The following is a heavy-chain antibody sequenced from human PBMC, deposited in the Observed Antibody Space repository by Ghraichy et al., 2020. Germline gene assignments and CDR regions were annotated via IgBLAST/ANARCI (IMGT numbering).Heavy chain of an antibody. J-gene: IGHJ3*02. V-gene: IGHV3-23*01. CDR3: AKGRQDLYDAFDI. CDR2: ISGSGDTT. D-gene: IGHD2-15*01. CDR1: GITFSSCA. Sequence: GGSLRLSCVATGITFSSCAMNWVRQAPGKGLEWVSIISGSGDTTYYANSVKGRFTISRDNSENTLYLQMNSLRADDTAVYYCAKGRQDLYDAFDIWGQGTMVTVSS.